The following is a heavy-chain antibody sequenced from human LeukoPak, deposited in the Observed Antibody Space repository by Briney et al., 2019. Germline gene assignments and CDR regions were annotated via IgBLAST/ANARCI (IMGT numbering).Heavy chain of an antibody. CDR2: ISSSSSYI. Sequence: PGGSLRLSCAASGFTFSSYSMNWVRQAPGKGLEWVSSISSSSSYIYYADSVKGRFTISRDNAKNSLYLQMNSLRAEDTAVYYCAKDRTTVTTNDYWGQGTLVTVSS. V-gene: IGHV3-21*01. CDR3: AKDRTTVTTNDY. J-gene: IGHJ4*02. CDR1: GFTFSSYS. D-gene: IGHD4-17*01.